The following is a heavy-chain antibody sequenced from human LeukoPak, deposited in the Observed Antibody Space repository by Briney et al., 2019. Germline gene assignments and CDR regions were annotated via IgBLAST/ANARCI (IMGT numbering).Heavy chain of an antibody. D-gene: IGHD6-25*01. V-gene: IGHV1-8*01. J-gene: IGHJ5*02. CDR2: MNPNSGNT. Sequence: ASVKVSCMASGYTFTSYDINWVRQATGQGLEWMGWMNPNSGNTGYAQKFHDRVTMTRNTYISTAYTEMRRLRSEDTGVYYCARGDSSRYDDNNWFDPWGEGTLVTVSS. CDR3: ARGDSSRYDDNNWFDP. CDR1: GYTFTSYD.